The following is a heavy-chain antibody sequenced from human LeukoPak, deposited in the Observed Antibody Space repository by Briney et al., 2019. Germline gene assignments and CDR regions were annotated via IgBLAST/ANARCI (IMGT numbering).Heavy chain of an antibody. D-gene: IGHD4-23*01. V-gene: IGHV3-9*01. Sequence: SLRLSCAASGFTFDDYAMHWVRQAPGKGLEWVSGISWNSGSIGYADSVKGRFTISRDNAKNSLYLQMNSLRAEDTALYYCAKDLGATVVTGGAFDIWGQGTMVTVSS. CDR2: ISWNSGSI. J-gene: IGHJ3*02. CDR1: GFTFDDYA. CDR3: AKDLGATVVTGGAFDI.